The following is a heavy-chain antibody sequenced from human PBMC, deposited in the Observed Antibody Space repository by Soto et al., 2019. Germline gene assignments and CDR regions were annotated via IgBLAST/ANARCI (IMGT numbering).Heavy chain of an antibody. V-gene: IGHV3-30*18. J-gene: IGHJ6*03. CDR3: AKPSMSFYSHYAGFGYHDYRAL. Sequence: GGSLRLSCAASGFTVSSYGMHWVRQAPGKGLEWVAVISYDGSNKYYADSVKGRFTISRDNSKNTLYLQRKTLRAEDTAVYYCAKPSMSFYSHYAGFGYHDYRALWAKGATVTVSS. CDR1: GFTVSSYG. D-gene: IGHD4-4*01. CDR2: ISYDGSNK.